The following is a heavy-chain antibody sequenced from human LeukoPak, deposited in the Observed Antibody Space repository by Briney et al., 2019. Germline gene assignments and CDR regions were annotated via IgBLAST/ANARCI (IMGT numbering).Heavy chain of an antibody. J-gene: IGHJ3*02. CDR1: GFSLSTSGMR. CDR2: IDWDDDK. CDR3: AHRQGETKAAFDI. V-gene: IGHV2-70*12. D-gene: IGHD3-16*01. Sequence: SGPTLVNPTQTLTLTFTFSGFSLSTSGMRVSWIRQPPGKALEWLARIDWDDDKFYSTSLKTRLTISKDTSKNQVVLTMTNMDPVDTATYYCAHRQGETKAAFDIWGQGTMVTVSS.